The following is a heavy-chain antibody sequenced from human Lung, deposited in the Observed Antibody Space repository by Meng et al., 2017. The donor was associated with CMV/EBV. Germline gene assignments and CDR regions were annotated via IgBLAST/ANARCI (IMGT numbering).Heavy chain of an antibody. V-gene: IGHV3-30-3*01. D-gene: IGHD6-13*01. J-gene: IGHJ3*02. CDR1: GFTFSLYG. Sequence: SXKISXAASGFTFSLYGMHWVRQAPGKGLEWVALISYDGTNKKYADSVKGRFTISRDNSKKTLYLQMNSLRAEDTAVYYCPRDIEKIAADAFYIWGQGXMVTFSS. CDR3: PRDIEKIAADAFYI. CDR2: ISYDGTNK.